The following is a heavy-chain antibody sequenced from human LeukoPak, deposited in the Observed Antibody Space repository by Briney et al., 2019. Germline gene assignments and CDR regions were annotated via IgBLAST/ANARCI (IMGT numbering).Heavy chain of an antibody. J-gene: IGHJ3*02. V-gene: IGHV3-23*01. CDR2: ISGSGGST. CDR1: GFTFSSYA. CDR3: ARVDEGRDFWSGYYYDAFDI. Sequence: GGSLRLSCAASGFTFSSYAMSWVRQAPGKGLGWVSAISGSGGSTYYADSVKGRFTISRDNSKNTLYLQMNSLRAEDTAVYYCARVDEGRDFWSGYYYDAFDIWGQGTIVTVSS. D-gene: IGHD3-3*01.